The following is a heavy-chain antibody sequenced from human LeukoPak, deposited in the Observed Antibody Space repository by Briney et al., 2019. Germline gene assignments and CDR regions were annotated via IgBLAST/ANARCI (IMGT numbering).Heavy chain of an antibody. CDR2: INYSGYT. CDR3: ARGRSGSLDY. J-gene: IGHJ4*02. Sequence: SETLSLTCAVYGGSLTGYYWSWIRQPPGKGLEWIGEINYSGYTNYNPSPKSRVTLSADTSKSQLSLRLSSVTAADTAVYYCARGRSGSLDYWGQGTLVTVSS. D-gene: IGHD1-26*01. V-gene: IGHV4-34*01. CDR1: GGSLTGYY.